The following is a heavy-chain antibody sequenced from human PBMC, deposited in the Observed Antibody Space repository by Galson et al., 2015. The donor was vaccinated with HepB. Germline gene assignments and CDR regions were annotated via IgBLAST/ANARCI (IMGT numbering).Heavy chain of an antibody. V-gene: IGHV3-7*03. CDR3: ARDGLPHSRDY. Sequence: SLRLSCAASGFTFSGYYMMWVRQAPGKGLEWVANIKGDGSEKYYVDSVRGRFTISRDNAKNSLYLQMNSLRAEDTAVYYCARDGLPHSRDYWGQGALVTVSS. D-gene: IGHD3/OR15-3a*01. J-gene: IGHJ4*02. CDR1: GFTFSGYY. CDR2: IKGDGSEK.